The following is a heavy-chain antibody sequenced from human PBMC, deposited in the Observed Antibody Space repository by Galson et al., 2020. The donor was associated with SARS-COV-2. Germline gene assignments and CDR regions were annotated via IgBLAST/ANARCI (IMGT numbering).Heavy chain of an antibody. D-gene: IGHD3-10*01. V-gene: IGHV3-11*01. J-gene: IGHJ3*02. Sequence: NSGGSPRPSCAASGFTFSDYYMSWIRQAPGKGLEWVSYISSSGSTTYYADSVKARFTISRDNAKNSLYLQMNSLRAVDTAVYYCAGDYMVRGVLPSPFDICGQETRVAVSS. CDR3: AGDYMVRGVLPSPFDI. CDR1: GFTFSDYY. CDR2: ISSSGSTT.